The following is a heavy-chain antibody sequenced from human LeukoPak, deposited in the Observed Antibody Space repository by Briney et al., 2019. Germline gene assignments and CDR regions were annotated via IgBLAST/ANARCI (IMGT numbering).Heavy chain of an antibody. CDR2: VYQSGSI. J-gene: IGHJ4*02. V-gene: IGHV4-38-2*02. D-gene: IGHD1-26*01. CDR3: AGLGVVGTHFDY. Sequence: SETLSLTCTVSGYSISSAYFWGWIRQPPGKGLEWIGTVYQSGSIYYNPSLKSRVTIAVDTAKNQFSLKLSYVTAADTAMYYCAGLGVVGTHFDYWGQGTLVQVSS. CDR1: GYSISSAYF.